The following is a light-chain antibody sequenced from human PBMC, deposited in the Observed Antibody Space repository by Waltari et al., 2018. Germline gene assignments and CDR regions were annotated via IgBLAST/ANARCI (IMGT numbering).Light chain of an antibody. J-gene: IGKJ4*01. V-gene: IGKV1-9*01. Sequence: IQLTQSPSSLSASVGDRVNITFRASQAPSSYLAWYQQKPGKAPRLLIYAASTLQSGVPSRFSGSDSGTAFTLTISGLQPEDFATYYCQHLDSYPTFGGGTKVEIK. CDR1: QAPSSY. CDR3: QHLDSYPT. CDR2: AAS.